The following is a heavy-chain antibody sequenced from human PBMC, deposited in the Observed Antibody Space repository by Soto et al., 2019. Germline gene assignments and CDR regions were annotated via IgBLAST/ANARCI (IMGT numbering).Heavy chain of an antibody. CDR3: ARDSRGYCSGGSCYSGRNYYYGMDV. D-gene: IGHD2-15*01. J-gene: IGHJ6*02. V-gene: IGHV1-69*13. CDR2: IIPIFGTA. Sequence: SVKVSCKASGGTFSSYAISWVRQAPGQGLEWMGGIIPIFGTANYAQKFQGRVTITADESTSTAYMELSSLRSEDTAVYYCARDSRGYCSGGSCYSGRNYYYGMDVWGQGTTVTVSS. CDR1: GGTFSSYA.